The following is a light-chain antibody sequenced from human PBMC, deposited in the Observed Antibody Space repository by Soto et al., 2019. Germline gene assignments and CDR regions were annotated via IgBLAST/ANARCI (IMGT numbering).Light chain of an antibody. CDR2: DPS. Sequence: EIVMTQSPATLSVSPGERATLSCRASQSVTRSLAWYQQKPGQTPRLLIYDPSSRATGIPARFSGSGSETDFILIISRLQSEDVAVYYCQQYNNWPLTVGGGTNVEIK. V-gene: IGKV3-15*01. J-gene: IGKJ4*02. CDR3: QQYNNWPLT. CDR1: QSVTRS.